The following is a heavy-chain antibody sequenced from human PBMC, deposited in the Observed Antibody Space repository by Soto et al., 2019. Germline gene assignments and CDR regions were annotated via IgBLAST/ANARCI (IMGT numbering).Heavy chain of an antibody. CDR2: INHSGST. D-gene: IGHD3-10*01. V-gene: IGHV4-34*01. J-gene: IGHJ6*03. CDR3: ARDPRGTMVRSYYYYYMDV. Sequence: PSETLSLTCAVYGGSFSGYYWSWIRQPPGKGLEWIGEINHSGSTNYNPSLKSRVTISVDTSKNQFSLKLSSVTAADTAVYYCARDPRGTMVRSYYYYYMDVRGKGTTVTVPS. CDR1: GGSFSGYY.